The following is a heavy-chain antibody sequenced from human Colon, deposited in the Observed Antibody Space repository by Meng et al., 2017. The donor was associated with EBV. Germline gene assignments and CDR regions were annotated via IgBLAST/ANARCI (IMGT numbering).Heavy chain of an antibody. J-gene: IGHJ4*02. CDR3: ARGNAYNAPSFDY. Sequence: QGQLQESGPGLVEPSGTLSLPCAVSGASISSNNWWSWVRQPPGKGLEWIGEIYHGGNTNYNPSLKSRVTISVDRSNDQFSLSLSSVTAADTAVYYCARGNAYNAPSFDYWGQGTLVTVSS. CDR1: GASISSNNW. CDR2: IYHGGNT. D-gene: IGHD5-24*01. V-gene: IGHV4-4*02.